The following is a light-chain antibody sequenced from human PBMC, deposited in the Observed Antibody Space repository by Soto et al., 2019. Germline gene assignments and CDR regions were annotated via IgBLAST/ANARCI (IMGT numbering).Light chain of an antibody. CDR2: DVS. CDR1: SSDIGGYKY. Sequence: QSVLTQPASVSGSPGQSITISCTGTSSDIGGYKYVSWYQQHPGKAPKLMIYDVSNRPSGVSNRFSGSKSGNTATLTISGLQGEDEAEYYCRSYTGGSTYVSGTGTKVTVL. CDR3: RSYTGGSTYV. V-gene: IGLV2-14*01. J-gene: IGLJ1*01.